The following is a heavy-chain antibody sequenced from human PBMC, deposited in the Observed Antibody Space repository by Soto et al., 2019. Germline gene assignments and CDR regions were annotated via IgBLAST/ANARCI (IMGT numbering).Heavy chain of an antibody. Sequence: SETLSLTCAVSGGSITSSNWWSWVRQPPGKGLEWIGEIYHSGRTNYNPSLKSRVTMSVDKSSNQFSLKLSSVTAADTAVYYCTVKELPIDSWGQGTLVTVSS. D-gene: IGHD3-10*01. CDR1: GGSITSSNW. CDR3: TVKELPIDS. CDR2: IYHSGRT. V-gene: IGHV4-4*02. J-gene: IGHJ4*02.